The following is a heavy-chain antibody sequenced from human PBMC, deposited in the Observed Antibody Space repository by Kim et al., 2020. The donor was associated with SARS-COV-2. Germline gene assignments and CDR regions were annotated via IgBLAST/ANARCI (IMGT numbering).Heavy chain of an antibody. CDR1: GFTFSLYG. Sequence: GGSLRLSCTVSGFTFSLYGMHWVRQAPGKGLEHVAAITSSGHSTYYANSVKGRFTISRDNSKNSLFLQMDSLRRDDMAVYYCAREVLSRGSGTYNDYWG. D-gene: IGHD3-10*01. CDR2: ITSSGHST. CDR3: AREVLSRGSGTYNDY. V-gene: IGHV3-64*01. J-gene: IGHJ4*01.